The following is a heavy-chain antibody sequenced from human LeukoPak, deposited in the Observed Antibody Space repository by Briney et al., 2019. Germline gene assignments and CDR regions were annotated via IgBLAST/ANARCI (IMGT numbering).Heavy chain of an antibody. CDR1: GFTFSSYA. J-gene: IGHJ5*02. CDR3: AKDTPLTACGRGWSTNCFDR. Sequence: PGGSLRLSCAASGFTFSSYAMSWVRQAPGKGLEWVSTINGSARSTYYADSVKGRFTISRDNAKNTLYLQMSGLRAEDTAVYYCAKDTPLTACGRGWSTNCFDRWGQGTLVTVSS. V-gene: IGHV3-23*01. CDR2: INGSARST. D-gene: IGHD6-19*01.